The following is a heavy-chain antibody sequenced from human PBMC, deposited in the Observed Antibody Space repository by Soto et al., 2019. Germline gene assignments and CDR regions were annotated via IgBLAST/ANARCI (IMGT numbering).Heavy chain of an antibody. D-gene: IGHD3-16*02. CDR3: ARSLGATFEYARQNYRPLDVFDI. Sequence: QVQLQESGPGLVKPSQTLSLTCTVSGGSIISGGYYWGWIRQHPGKGLEWIGYIYYSGNSYLNPSLKSLVSISVNPSTTQCSLKLSTVTAADTAVYYCARSLGATFEYARQNYRPLDVFDIWGQGTKVTLYS. CDR2: IYYSGNS. V-gene: IGHV4-31*01. CDR1: GGSIISGGYY. J-gene: IGHJ3*02.